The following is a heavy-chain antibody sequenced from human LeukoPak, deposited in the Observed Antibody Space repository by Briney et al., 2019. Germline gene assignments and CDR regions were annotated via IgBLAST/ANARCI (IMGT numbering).Heavy chain of an antibody. D-gene: IGHD6-13*01. CDR2: IYTSGST. CDR3: ARTGYSSSWPSNWFDP. CDR1: GGSISSYY. V-gene: IGHV4-4*07. Sequence: PSETLSLTCTVSGGSISSYYWSWIRQPAGKGLEWIGRIYTSGSTNYNPSLKSRVTMSVDTSKNQFSLKLSSVTAADTAVYYCARTGYSSSWPSNWFDPWGQGTLVTVSS. J-gene: IGHJ5*02.